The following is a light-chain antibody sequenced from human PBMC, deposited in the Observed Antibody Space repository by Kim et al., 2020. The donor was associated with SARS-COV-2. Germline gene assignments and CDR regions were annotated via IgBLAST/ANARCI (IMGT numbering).Light chain of an antibody. CDR1: QSISTY. Sequence: DIHMTQSPSSLAASVGDRVTIACRASQSISTYLNWYQQKPGKAPKLLIYAASTLQTGVPSRFSGSGSGTEFTLTIGSLQPEDFATYYCQQSHTTPLLTFGGGTKVDIK. CDR3: QQSHTTPLLT. V-gene: IGKV1-39*01. J-gene: IGKJ4*01. CDR2: AAS.